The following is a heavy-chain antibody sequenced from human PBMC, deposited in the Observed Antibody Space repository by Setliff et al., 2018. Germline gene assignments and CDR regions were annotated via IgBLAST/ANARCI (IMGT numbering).Heavy chain of an antibody. CDR3: ARDVFPYHYEGAFDI. CDR1: GYTFSRNY. V-gene: IGHV1-46*01. CDR2: INPSSGRT. J-gene: IGHJ3*02. D-gene: IGHD3-22*01. Sequence: EASVKVSCKAYGYTFSRNYITWVRQAPGRGLEWMGTINPSSGRTSYAQKFQGRVTMTRDTSTSTVYMDMSSLRSEDTAVYYCARDVFPYHYEGAFDIWGQGTMVTVSS.